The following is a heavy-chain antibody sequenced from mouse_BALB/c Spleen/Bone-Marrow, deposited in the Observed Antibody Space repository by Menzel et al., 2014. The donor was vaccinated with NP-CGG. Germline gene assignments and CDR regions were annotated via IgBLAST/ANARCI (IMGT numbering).Heavy chain of an antibody. D-gene: IGHD1-2*01. Sequence: EVKLVESGGGLVQPGGSRKLSCAASGFTFSSFGMHWARQAPEKGLEWVAYISGGSSIIYYADTVKGRFTISRDNPKNTLFLQMTSLRSEDTAIYYCARKDYFGYAAMDYWGQGTSVTVSS. V-gene: IGHV5-17*02. CDR3: ARKDYFGYAAMDY. CDR1: GFTFSSFG. J-gene: IGHJ4*01. CDR2: ISGGSSII.